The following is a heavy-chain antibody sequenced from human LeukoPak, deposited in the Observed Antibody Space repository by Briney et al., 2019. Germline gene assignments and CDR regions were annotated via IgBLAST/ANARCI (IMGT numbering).Heavy chain of an antibody. V-gene: IGHV3-53*01. CDR2: IYSGGST. D-gene: IGHD3-3*01. J-gene: IGHJ6*02. CDR3: ARASFWSGQGLYYYGMDV. Sequence: GGSLRLSCAASGFTVSSNYMSWVRQAPGKGLEWVSVIYSGGSTYYADSVKGRFTISRDNSKNTLYLQMKSLRAEDTAVYYCARASFWSGQGLYYYGMDVWGQGTTVTVSS. CDR1: GFTVSSNY.